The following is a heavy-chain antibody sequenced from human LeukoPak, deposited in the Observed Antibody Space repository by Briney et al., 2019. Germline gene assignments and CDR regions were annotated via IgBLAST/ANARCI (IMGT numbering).Heavy chain of an antibody. J-gene: IGHJ4*02. V-gene: IGHV3-30*04. CDR1: GFTFTRYT. CDR3: VRDNYGGILDF. Sequence: GGSLRLSCAASGFTFTRYTMHWVRQAPGKGLEWVALVLYNGSKKYYADSVKGRFTLSRDNSKNTLSLEINALRADDTAVYYCVRDNYGGILDFWGQGTLVTVSS. CDR2: VLYNGSKK. D-gene: IGHD2-21*01.